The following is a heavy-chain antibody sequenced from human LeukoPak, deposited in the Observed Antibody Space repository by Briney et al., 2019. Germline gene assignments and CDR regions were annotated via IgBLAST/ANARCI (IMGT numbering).Heavy chain of an antibody. CDR1: GFTVSSNY. Sequence: GGSLRLSCAASGFTVSSNYMSWVRQAPGKGLEWVSVIYSGGSTYYAASVKGRFTISRDNSKNTLYLQMNSLRAEDTAVYYCARERAIFGVALNWFDPWGQGTLVTVSS. CDR3: ARERAIFGVALNWFDP. CDR2: IYSGGST. V-gene: IGHV3-53*01. D-gene: IGHD3-3*01. J-gene: IGHJ5*02.